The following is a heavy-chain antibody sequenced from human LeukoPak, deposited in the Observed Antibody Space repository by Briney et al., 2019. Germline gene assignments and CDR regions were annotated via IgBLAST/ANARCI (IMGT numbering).Heavy chain of an antibody. J-gene: IGHJ4*02. V-gene: IGHV3-33*01. CDR2: IWSDGTNR. D-gene: IGHD4-11*01. CDR3: VRAAQRGFDSSNSLQY. Sequence: GGSLRLSCEASGFIFNHYALHWVRQAPHKGLEWVAVIWSDGTNRYYADSVKGRFSIFRDDSQKRVFLQMNSLRAEDTAVYYCVRAAQRGFDSSNSLQYWGQGALVTVSS. CDR1: GFIFNHYA.